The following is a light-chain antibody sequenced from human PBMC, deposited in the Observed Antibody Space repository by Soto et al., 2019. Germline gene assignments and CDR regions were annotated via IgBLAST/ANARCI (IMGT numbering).Light chain of an antibody. CDR3: QQYHRSPTT. CDR2: GAS. J-gene: IGKJ4*01. Sequence: EIVLTQSPGTLSLSPGERATLSCRASQSVSSTYLAWYQQKPGQAPSLLIYGASRRATGIPDRFSGSGSGTDFTLTVSGLDPEDFALYYRQQYHRSPTTFGGGTKVEIK. V-gene: IGKV3-20*01. CDR1: QSVSSTY.